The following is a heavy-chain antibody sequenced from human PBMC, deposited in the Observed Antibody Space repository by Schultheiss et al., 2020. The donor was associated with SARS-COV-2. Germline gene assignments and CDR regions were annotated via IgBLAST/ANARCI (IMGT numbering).Heavy chain of an antibody. CDR1: GGSFSGYY. J-gene: IGHJ4*02. CDR3: ARVPCGGDCSRPQTPFDY. V-gene: IGHV4-34*01. Sequence: SQTLSLTCAVYGGSFSGYYWSWIRQPLGKGLEWIGEINHSGSTNYNPSLKSRVTISVDTSKNQFSLKLSSVTAADTAVYYCARVPCGGDCSRPQTPFDYWGQGTLVTVSS. CDR2: INHSGST. D-gene: IGHD2-21*02.